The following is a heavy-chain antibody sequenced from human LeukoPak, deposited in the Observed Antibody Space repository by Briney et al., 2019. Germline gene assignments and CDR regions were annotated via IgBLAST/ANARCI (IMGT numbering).Heavy chain of an antibody. V-gene: IGHV3-7*01. J-gene: IGHJ3*02. D-gene: IGHD2-2*03. Sequence: GESLRLSCAASGFTFSNYWMTWVRQAPGKGLEWVANIKQDESEKYYVDSVKGRFTISRDNAKNSLFLEMNSLRAEDTAIYYCARVDRTSGGAFDIWGQGTVVTVSS. CDR3: ARVDRTSGGAFDI. CDR1: GFTFSNYW. CDR2: IKQDESEK.